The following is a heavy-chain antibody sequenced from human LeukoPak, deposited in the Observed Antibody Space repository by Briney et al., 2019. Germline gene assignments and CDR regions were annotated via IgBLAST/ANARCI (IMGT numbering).Heavy chain of an antibody. CDR2: IIPIFGTA. Sequence: ASVKVSCKASGGTFSSYAISWVRQAPGQRLEWMGGIIPIFGTANYAQKFQGRVTITADESTSTAYMELSSLRSEDTAVYYCARGGRDDFAAQFDPWGQGTLVTVSS. J-gene: IGHJ5*02. CDR1: GGTFSSYA. D-gene: IGHD3/OR15-3a*01. CDR3: ARGGRDDFAAQFDP. V-gene: IGHV1-69*13.